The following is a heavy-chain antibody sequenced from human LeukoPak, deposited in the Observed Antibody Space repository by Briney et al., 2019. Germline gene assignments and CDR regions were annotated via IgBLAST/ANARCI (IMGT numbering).Heavy chain of an antibody. Sequence: KTSETLSLTCTVSGGSISSSSYYWGWIRQPPGKGLEWIGSIYYSGSTYYNPSLKSRVTISVDTSKNQFSLKLSSVTAADTAVYYCARLRRLRQTLVDYWGQGTLVTVSS. V-gene: IGHV4-39*01. D-gene: IGHD4-17*01. CDR1: GGSISSSSYY. CDR3: ARLRRLRQTLVDY. CDR2: IYYSGST. J-gene: IGHJ4*02.